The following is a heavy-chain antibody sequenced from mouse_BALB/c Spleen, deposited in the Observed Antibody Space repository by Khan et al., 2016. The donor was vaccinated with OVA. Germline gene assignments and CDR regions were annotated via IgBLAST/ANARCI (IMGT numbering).Heavy chain of an antibody. CDR3: ARGYDFFAS. Sequence: VQLQQSGPDLVKPGASVKISCKASGYSFTLYYMSWVKQSHGKSLEWIGRVNPNTDNINYNQEFKGKAILTVDKSSNTAYMALRSLTSEDAAVYFWARGYDFFASWGQGTLVTVSA. CDR2: VNPNTDNI. J-gene: IGHJ3*01. V-gene: IGHV1-18*01. D-gene: IGHD2-14*01. CDR1: GYSFTLYY.